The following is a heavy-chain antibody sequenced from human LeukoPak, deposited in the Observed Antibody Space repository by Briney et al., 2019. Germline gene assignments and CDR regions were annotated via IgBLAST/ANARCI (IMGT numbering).Heavy chain of an antibody. V-gene: IGHV4-34*01. Sequence: SETLSLTCAVYGGSFSGYYWSWLRQPPGKGLEWIGEINHSGSTNYNPSLKSRVAISVDTSKNQFSLKLSSVTAADTGVYYCARVRDAPYYFDYWGQGTLVTVSS. D-gene: IGHD2-21*02. CDR1: GGSFSGYY. CDR3: ARVRDAPYYFDY. CDR2: INHSGST. J-gene: IGHJ4*02.